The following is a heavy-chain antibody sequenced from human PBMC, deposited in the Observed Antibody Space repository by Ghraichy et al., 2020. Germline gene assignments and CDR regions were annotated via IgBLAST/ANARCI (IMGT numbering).Heavy chain of an antibody. CDR3: ARGLLMVYAGPNYYGMDV. CDR1: GGSFSGYY. Sequence: SETLSLTCAVYGGSFSGYYWSWIRQPPGKGLEWIGEINHSGSTNYNPSLKSRVTISVDTSKNQFSLKLSSVTAADTAVYYCARGLLMVYAGPNYYGMDVWGQGTTVTVSS. CDR2: INHSGST. V-gene: IGHV4-34*01. J-gene: IGHJ6*02. D-gene: IGHD2-8*01.